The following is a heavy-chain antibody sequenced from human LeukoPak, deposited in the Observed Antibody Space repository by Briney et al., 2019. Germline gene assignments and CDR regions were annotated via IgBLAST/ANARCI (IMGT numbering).Heavy chain of an antibody. V-gene: IGHV1-69*13. J-gene: IGHJ4*02. Sequence: GASVKVSCKASGGTFSSYAISWVRQAPGQGLEWMGGIIPIFGTANYAQKFQGRVTITADESTSTAHMELSSLRSEDTAVYYCARVAYYDSSGPMSYWGQGTLVTASS. CDR1: GGTFSSYA. D-gene: IGHD3-22*01. CDR2: IIPIFGTA. CDR3: ARVAYYDSSGPMSY.